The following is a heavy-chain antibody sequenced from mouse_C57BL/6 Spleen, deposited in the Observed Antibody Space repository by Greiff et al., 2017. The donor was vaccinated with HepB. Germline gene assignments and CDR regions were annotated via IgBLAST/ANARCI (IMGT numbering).Heavy chain of an antibody. J-gene: IGHJ4*01. CDR1: GYTFTSYW. D-gene: IGHD1-1*01. V-gene: IGHV1-55*01. Sequence: QVQLQQPGAELVKPGASVKMSCKASGYTFTSYWITWVKQRPGQGLEWIGDIYPGSGSTNYNEKFKSKATLTVDTSSSTAYMQLSSLTSEDSAVYYCARNYYGSSYQGDYWGQGTSVTVSS. CDR2: IYPGSGST. CDR3: ARNYYGSSYQGDY.